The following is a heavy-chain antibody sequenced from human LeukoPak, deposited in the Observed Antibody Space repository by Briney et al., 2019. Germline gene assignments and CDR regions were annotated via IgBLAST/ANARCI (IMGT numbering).Heavy chain of an antibody. CDR3: AGARFRLWDY. CDR1: GGSISSYY. V-gene: IGHV4-59*12. J-gene: IGHJ4*02. CDR2: IYYSGST. Sequence: SETLSLTCTVSGGSISSYYWSWIRQPPGKGLEWIGYIYYSGSTNYNPSLKSRVTISVDTSKNQFSLKLSSVTAADTAVYYCAGARFRLWDYWGQGTLVTVSS. D-gene: IGHD5-18*01.